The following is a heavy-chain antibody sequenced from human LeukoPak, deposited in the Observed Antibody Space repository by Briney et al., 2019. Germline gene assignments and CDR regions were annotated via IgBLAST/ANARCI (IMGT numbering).Heavy chain of an antibody. Sequence: SETLSLTCPVSGGSISSSDYYWGWIRQPPGKGLEWIGSIYFGGSTYYNPSLKSRVTISVDTSMNQFSLKLSFVTTADTAVYYCARALGYCSGGSCTRGYNWFDPWGQGTLVTVSS. CDR3: ARALGYCSGGSCTRGYNWFDP. CDR1: GGSISSSDYY. V-gene: IGHV4-39*01. CDR2: IYFGGST. D-gene: IGHD2-15*01. J-gene: IGHJ5*02.